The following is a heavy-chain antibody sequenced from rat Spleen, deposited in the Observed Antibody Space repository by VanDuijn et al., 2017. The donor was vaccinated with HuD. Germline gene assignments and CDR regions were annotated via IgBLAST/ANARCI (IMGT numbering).Heavy chain of an antibody. Sequence: EVQLVESGGGLVQPGRSLKLSCAASGFTFSNSYMAWVRQAPKKGLEWVATISTSGSTYYRDSVKGRFTISRDNAKSTLYLQMESLRSEDTATYYCAKEVETAATRVPPFDYWGQGVMVTVSS. CDR1: GFTFSNSY. V-gene: IGHV5-27*01. CDR2: ISTSGST. D-gene: IGHD1-4*01. J-gene: IGHJ2*01. CDR3: AKEVETAATRVPPFDY.